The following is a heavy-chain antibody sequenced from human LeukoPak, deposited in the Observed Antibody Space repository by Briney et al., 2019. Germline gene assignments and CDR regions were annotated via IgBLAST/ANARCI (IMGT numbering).Heavy chain of an antibody. CDR1: GGSFSGYY. V-gene: IGHV4-34*01. Sequence: SETLSLTCALYGGSFSGYYWSWIRQPPGKGLEWIGEINHSGSTNYNPSLKSRVTISVDTSKNQFSLKLSSVTAADTAVYYCARFSRLGYCSSTSCYHYFDYWGQGTLVTVSS. D-gene: IGHD2-2*01. CDR2: INHSGST. J-gene: IGHJ4*02. CDR3: ARFSRLGYCSSTSCYHYFDY.